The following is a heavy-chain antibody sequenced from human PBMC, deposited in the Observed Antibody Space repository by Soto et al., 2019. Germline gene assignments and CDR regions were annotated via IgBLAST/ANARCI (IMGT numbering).Heavy chain of an antibody. CDR3: ARELGTAAGTIYYGMDV. D-gene: IGHD6-13*01. Sequence: KPSETLSLTCTVSGGSVSSGSYYWSWIRQPPGKGLEWIGYIYYSGSTNYNPSLKSRVTISVDTSKNQFSLKLSSVTAADTAVYYCARELGTAAGTIYYGMDVWGQGTTVTVSS. J-gene: IGHJ6*02. V-gene: IGHV4-61*01. CDR1: GGSVSSGSYY. CDR2: IYYSGST.